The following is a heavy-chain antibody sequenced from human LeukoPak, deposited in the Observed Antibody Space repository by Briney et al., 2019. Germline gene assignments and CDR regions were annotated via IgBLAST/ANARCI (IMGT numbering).Heavy chain of an antibody. D-gene: IGHD2-2*01. Sequence: GGSLRLSCAASGFAFSSYSMNWVRQTPGKGLEWVSSLSSNSDYIYYADSVKGRFTISRDNAKNSLYLQMKSLRAEDTAVYYCARVACSSPSCYYYYYGMDVWGQGTTVTVSS. CDR2: LSSNSDYI. V-gene: IGHV3-21*01. CDR1: GFAFSSYS. CDR3: ARVACSSPSCYYYYYGMDV. J-gene: IGHJ6*02.